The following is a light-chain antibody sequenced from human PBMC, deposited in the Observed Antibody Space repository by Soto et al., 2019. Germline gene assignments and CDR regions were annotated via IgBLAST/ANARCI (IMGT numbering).Light chain of an antibody. Sequence: DIEMSQSRSSLSASVGERGSITCLSSQSISTFLNWYQQKPGKAPQVLIYAASTLQTGVPSRFSGSGSGTDFTLTISSVQPEDFATYYCQQSYFTTWTFGQGTKVDIK. CDR3: QQSYFTTWT. V-gene: IGKV1-39*01. CDR1: QSISTF. J-gene: IGKJ1*01. CDR2: AAS.